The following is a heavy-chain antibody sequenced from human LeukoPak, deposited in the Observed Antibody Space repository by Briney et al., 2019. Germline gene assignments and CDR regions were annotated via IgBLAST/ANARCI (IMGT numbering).Heavy chain of an antibody. J-gene: IGHJ4*02. D-gene: IGHD3-22*01. CDR1: GGSFSAYY. Sequence: SETLSLTCGVYGGSFSAYYWSWIRQPPGKGLEWIGEISHRGSTNYNPSLKSRVTISLDTSKNQFSLKLSSVTAADTAVYYCTTYRGRDYYWGLDYWDQGTQVTVSS. CDR2: ISHRGST. V-gene: IGHV4-34*01. CDR3: TTYRGRDYYWGLDY.